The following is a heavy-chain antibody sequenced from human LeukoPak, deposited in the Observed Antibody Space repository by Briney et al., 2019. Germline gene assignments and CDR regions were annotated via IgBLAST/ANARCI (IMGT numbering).Heavy chain of an antibody. CDR3: ARDFSWGPDC. V-gene: IGHV1-2*02. Sequence: ASVKVSCKASGFSLTGHFMHWLRQAPGQGLEWMGWINGNSGDTNYAQKFQDRVLMTRDTPINTVYMELSRLRTDDTATYYCARDFSWGPDCWGQGTLVTVSS. CDR1: GFSLTGHF. D-gene: IGHD7-27*01. J-gene: IGHJ4*02. CDR2: INGNSGDT.